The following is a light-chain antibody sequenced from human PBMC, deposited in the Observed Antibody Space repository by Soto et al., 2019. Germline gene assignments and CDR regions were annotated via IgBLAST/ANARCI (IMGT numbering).Light chain of an antibody. J-gene: IGKJ1*01. CDR1: QNIHNH. V-gene: IGKV3-15*01. Sequence: EKLMSQSPATLSVSPGERVTLSCRASQNIHNHMSWFLQKPGQTPRLLIYDAIIRAADVPARFSGRWSVTEFTLTINSLQSEDFAVYYCQHYNSYSEAFGQGTKVELK. CDR2: DAI. CDR3: QHYNSYSEA.